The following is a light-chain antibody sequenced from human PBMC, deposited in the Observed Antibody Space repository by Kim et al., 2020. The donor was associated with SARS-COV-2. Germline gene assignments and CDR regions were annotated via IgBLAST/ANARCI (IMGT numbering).Light chain of an antibody. CDR1: NSDVGAYNY. V-gene: IGLV2-14*03. CDR2: DVN. CDR3: SSHATNRDVL. J-gene: IGLJ2*01. Sequence: QSALTQPASVSGSPGQSITISCTGTNSDVGAYNYVSWYQQHPGKAPKLMIYDVNNRPSGVSNRFSGSKSDNTASLTISGLQAEDEADYYCSSHATNRDVLFGGGTQLTVL.